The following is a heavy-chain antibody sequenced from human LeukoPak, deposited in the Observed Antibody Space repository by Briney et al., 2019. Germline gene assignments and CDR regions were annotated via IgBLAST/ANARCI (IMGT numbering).Heavy chain of an antibody. Sequence: PGGSLRLSCAASGFTFSSYSMNWVRQAPGKGLEWVSSISSSSSYIYYADSVKGRFTISRDNAKNSLYLQMNSLRAEDTAVYYCARGITMVRGAYLPDAFDIWGQGTMVTVSS. CDR1: GFTFSSYS. V-gene: IGHV3-21*01. CDR3: ARGITMVRGAYLPDAFDI. D-gene: IGHD3-10*01. J-gene: IGHJ3*02. CDR2: ISSSSSYI.